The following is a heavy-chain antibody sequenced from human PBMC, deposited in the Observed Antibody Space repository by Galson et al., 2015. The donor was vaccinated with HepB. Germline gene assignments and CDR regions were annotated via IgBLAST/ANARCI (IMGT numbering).Heavy chain of an antibody. CDR1: GFTFSSYW. CDR3: AREEAWDYDFWSGCYVAGGGENAFDI. CDR2: INSDGSST. Sequence: SLRLSCAASGFTFSSYWMHWVRQAPGKGLVWVSRINSDGSSTSYADSVKGRFTISRDNAKNTLYLQMNSLRAEDTAVYYCAREEAWDYDFWSGCYVAGGGENAFDIWGQGTMVTVSS. J-gene: IGHJ3*02. D-gene: IGHD3-3*01. V-gene: IGHV3-74*01.